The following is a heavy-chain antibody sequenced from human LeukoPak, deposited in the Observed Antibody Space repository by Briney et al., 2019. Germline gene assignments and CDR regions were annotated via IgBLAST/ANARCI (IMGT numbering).Heavy chain of an antibody. J-gene: IGHJ4*02. V-gene: IGHV4-39*07. D-gene: IGHD3-22*01. CDR1: GGSISSSSFY. CDR2: IYYSGST. Sequence: SETLSLTCTVSGGSISSSSFYWGWIRQPPGRGLEWIGSIYYSGSTSYNPSLKSRVTISVDTSKNQFSLKLSSVTAADTAVYYCAGGLTDYYDSSGYYPYWGQGTLVTVSS. CDR3: AGGLTDYYDSSGYYPY.